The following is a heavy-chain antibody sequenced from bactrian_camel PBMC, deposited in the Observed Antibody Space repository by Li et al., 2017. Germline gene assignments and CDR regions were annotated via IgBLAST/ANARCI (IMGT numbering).Heavy chain of an antibody. Sequence: VQLVESGGGLVQPGGSLRLSCVVTAYDFTSMTMNWVRQAPGKGLEWVSVLHISGTTYYADSVKGRFTISQDNAENVVYLQMNRLKSEDTALYYCTSRGSRAYWGQGTQVTVS. CDR2: LHISGTT. J-gene: IGHJ4*01. D-gene: IGHD5*01. CDR3: TSRGSRAY. CDR1: AYDFTSMT. V-gene: IGHV3S40*01.